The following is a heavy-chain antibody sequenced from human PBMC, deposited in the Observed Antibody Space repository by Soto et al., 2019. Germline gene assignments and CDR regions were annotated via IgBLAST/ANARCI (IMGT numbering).Heavy chain of an antibody. V-gene: IGHV1-69*08. Sequence: QVQLVQSGAEVKKPGSSVKVSCKASGGTFSSYTVSWVRQAPGQGLEWMGRIVPILGVPNYAQRFQGRVTITADKCTNTAYMELSSLRSEDTAVYYCARDRYAYGSGSTNDYWGKGTLVTVSS. CDR2: IVPILGVP. CDR3: ARDRYAYGSGSTNDY. D-gene: IGHD3-10*01. CDR1: GGTFSSYT. J-gene: IGHJ4*02.